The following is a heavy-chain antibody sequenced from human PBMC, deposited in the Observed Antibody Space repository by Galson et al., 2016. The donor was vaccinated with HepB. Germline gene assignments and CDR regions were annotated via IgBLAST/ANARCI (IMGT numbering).Heavy chain of an antibody. D-gene: IGHD3-3*01. CDR2: ISSGSQTI. Sequence: SLRLSCAASGFTFNKYAMNCVRQAPGKGLECVSYISSGSQTIYYADSVKGRFTISRDNARTSLYLQMSSLRADDTALYYCATSRAVRSGYVGAFDSWGQGTVVTVSS. V-gene: IGHV3-48*04. CDR1: GFTFNKYA. CDR3: ATSRAVRSGYVGAFDS. J-gene: IGHJ4*02.